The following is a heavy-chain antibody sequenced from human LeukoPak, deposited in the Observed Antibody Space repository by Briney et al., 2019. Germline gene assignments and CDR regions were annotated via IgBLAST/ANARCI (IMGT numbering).Heavy chain of an antibody. CDR1: GGSFSGYY. D-gene: IGHD3-16*02. V-gene: IGHV4-34*01. J-gene: IGHJ5*02. Sequence: SSETPSLTCAVYGGSFSGYYWSWIRQPPGKGLEWIGEINHSGSTNYNPSLKSRVTISVDTSKNQFSLKLSSVTAADTAVYYCARGVYDYVWGSYRYSQGWFDPWGQGTLVTVSS. CDR3: ARGVYDYVWGSYRYSQGWFDP. CDR2: INHSGST.